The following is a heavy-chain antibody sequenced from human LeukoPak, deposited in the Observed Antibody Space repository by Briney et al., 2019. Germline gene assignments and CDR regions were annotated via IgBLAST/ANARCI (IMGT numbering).Heavy chain of an antibody. CDR2: IKSNGDGGTT. CDR1: GFTVSSNY. CDR3: TADGNCQTTSCY. V-gene: IGHV3-15*01. Sequence: PGGSLRLSCAASGFTVSSNYMSWVRQAPGKGLEWIGRIKSNGDGGTTEFAAPVKGRFTISRDDSKNTLYLQMNSLETEDTAVYYCTADGNCQTTSCYWGRGALVTVSS. J-gene: IGHJ4*02. D-gene: IGHD2-2*01.